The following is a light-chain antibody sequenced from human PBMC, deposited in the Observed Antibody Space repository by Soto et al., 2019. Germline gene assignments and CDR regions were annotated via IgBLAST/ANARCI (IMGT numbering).Light chain of an antibody. CDR3: QSYDSSLSALV. V-gene: IGLV1-40*01. Sequence: QSVLTQPPSVSGAPGQRVTISCTGSISNIGAGYDVHWYQQLPGTAPKLLIYGNSNRPSGVPDRFSGSKSGTSASLAITGLQAEDEADYYCQSYDSSLSALVFGGGTKVTVL. J-gene: IGLJ3*02. CDR2: GNS. CDR1: ISNIGAGYD.